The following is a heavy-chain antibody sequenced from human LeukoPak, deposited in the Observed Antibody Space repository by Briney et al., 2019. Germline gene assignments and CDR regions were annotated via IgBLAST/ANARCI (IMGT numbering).Heavy chain of an antibody. D-gene: IGHD6-13*01. CDR2: INAGNGNT. CDR3: ATAARMDSSWRLYYFDY. CDR1: GYTFTSYA. Sequence: GASVKVSCKASGYTFTSYAMHWVRQAPGQRLEWMGWINAGNGNTKYSQKFQGRVTMTEDTSTDTAYMELSSLRSEDTAVYYCATAARMDSSWRLYYFDYWGQGTLVTVSS. J-gene: IGHJ4*02. V-gene: IGHV1-3*01.